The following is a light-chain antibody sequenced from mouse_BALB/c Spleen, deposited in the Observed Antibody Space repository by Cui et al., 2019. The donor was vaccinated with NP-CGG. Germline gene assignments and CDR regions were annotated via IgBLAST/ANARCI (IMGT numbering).Light chain of an antibody. CDR2: GTN. CDR3: ALWYSNHWV. J-gene: IGLJ1*01. Sequence: QTGVTAECPLTTSPGETVTLTCRSSTGAVTTSNYANWVQEKPDHLFTGLIGGTNNRAPGVPARFSGSLIGDKAALTITGAQTEDEAIYFCALWYSNHWVFGGGTKLTVL. CDR1: TGAVTTSNY. V-gene: IGLV1*01.